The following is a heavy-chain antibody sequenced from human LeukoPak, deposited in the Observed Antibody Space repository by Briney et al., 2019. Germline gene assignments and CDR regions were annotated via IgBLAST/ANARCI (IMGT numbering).Heavy chain of an antibody. J-gene: IGHJ4*02. Sequence: PSETLSLTCAVSGGSISSGGYSWGWGRQPPGRGVEWIGYIYHSGSTYYNPSLKSRVTISVDRSKNQFSLKLNSVTAADTAVYYCARDRYGDHTYFDYWGQGTLVTVSS. CDR3: ARDRYGDHTYFDY. V-gene: IGHV4-30-2*01. CDR2: IYHSGST. CDR1: GGSISSGGYS. D-gene: IGHD4-17*01.